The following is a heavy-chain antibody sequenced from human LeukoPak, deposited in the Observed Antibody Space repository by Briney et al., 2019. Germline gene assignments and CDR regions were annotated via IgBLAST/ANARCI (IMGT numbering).Heavy chain of an antibody. CDR3: ARQTRDDAFDI. Sequence: SETLSLTCTVSGGSISSGSYYWSWVRQPAGMGLEWIGRIYTSGITNYNPSLKSRVTISIDTSKNQFSLKLSSVTAADTAVYYCARQTRDDAFDIWGQGTMVTVSS. CDR1: GGSISSGSYY. V-gene: IGHV4-61*02. J-gene: IGHJ3*02. CDR2: IYTSGIT.